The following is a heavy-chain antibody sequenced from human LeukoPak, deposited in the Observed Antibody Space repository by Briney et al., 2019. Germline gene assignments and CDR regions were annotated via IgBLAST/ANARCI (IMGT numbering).Heavy chain of an antibody. CDR1: GFSHRSYW. CDR3: ARYSSSSGGASHYFDY. J-gene: IGHJ4*02. Sequence: GGSLRLSCAVSGFSHRSYWMHWLRQAPGKGLVWVSRISGDGSMTNYADSVKGRFTISRDNAKNTVYLQMNSLRAEDTAVYYCARYSSSSGGASHYFDYWGQGTLVTVSS. CDR2: ISGDGSMT. V-gene: IGHV3-74*01. D-gene: IGHD6-6*01.